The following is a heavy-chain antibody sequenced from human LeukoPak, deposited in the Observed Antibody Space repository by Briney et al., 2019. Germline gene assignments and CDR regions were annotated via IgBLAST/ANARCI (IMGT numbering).Heavy chain of an antibody. J-gene: IGHJ3*01. V-gene: IGHV1-2*02. CDR2: INPNSGGT. CDR1: GYTFTAYF. CDR3: ALPPGIVPTDFALDA. D-gene: IGHD2-8*01. Sequence: GASVKVSCKASGYTFTAYFIHWVRQAPGQGLEWMGRINPNSGGTKYAQNFQGRVTMTRDTSISTAYLDLSRLTSDDTAVYYCALPPGIVPTDFALDAWGQGTMVTVSS.